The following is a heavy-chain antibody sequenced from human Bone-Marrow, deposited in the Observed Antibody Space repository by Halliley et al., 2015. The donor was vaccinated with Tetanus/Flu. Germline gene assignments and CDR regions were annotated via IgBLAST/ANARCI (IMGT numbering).Heavy chain of an antibody. J-gene: IGHJ3*02. D-gene: IGHD2-15*01. Sequence: SPRLSCSASGFSVTSNSMTWVRQAPGKGLEWVAVIYGGGTTRYTDSVKGRFTVSRDNFNNMLHLQMNSLRAEDTALYYCARDPGTCSGGNCYVHTLDIWGQGTRVTVSS. V-gene: IGHV3-53*01. CDR2: IYGGGTT. CDR3: ARDPGTCSGGNCYVHTLDI. CDR1: GFSVTSNS.